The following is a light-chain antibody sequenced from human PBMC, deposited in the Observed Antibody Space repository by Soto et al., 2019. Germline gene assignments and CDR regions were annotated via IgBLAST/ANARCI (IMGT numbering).Light chain of an antibody. CDR2: EDN. J-gene: IGLJ3*02. V-gene: IGLV6-57*02. CDR3: QSHDTTNVV. CDR1: SGSIASNY. Sequence: NFMLTQPHSVSESPGKTVTIPCTGSSGSIASNYVQWYQQRPGSAPTTVIYEDNKRPSGVPDRFSGSVDTSSNSASLIISGLKTEDEADYYCQSHDTTNVVFGRGTKLTVL.